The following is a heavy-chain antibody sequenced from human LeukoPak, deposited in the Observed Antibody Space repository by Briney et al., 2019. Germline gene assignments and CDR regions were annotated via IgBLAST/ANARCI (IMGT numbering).Heavy chain of an antibody. D-gene: IGHD3-10*01. CDR3: ARHFYGSGTYYHFDY. J-gene: IGHJ4*02. V-gene: IGHV1-18*01. Sequence: ASVKVSCKASGGTFSSYAISWVRQAPGQGPEWMGWISPYNGNLNYAQKLQGRATMTTDTSTSTAYMELRSLRSDDTAVYYCARHFYGSGTYYHFDYWGQGTLVTVSS. CDR1: GGTFSSYA. CDR2: ISPYNGNL.